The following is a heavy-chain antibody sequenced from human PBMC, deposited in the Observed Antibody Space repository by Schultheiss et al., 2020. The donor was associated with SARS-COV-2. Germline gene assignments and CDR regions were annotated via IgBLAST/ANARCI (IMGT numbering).Heavy chain of an antibody. V-gene: IGHV3-11*06. J-gene: IGHJ1*01. D-gene: IGHD4-17*01. CDR2: ISSSGSYT. CDR3: ARDGPYGEEYFQH. Sequence: GGSLRLSCAASGFTFSSYAMSWVRQAPGKGLEWVSYISSSGSYTNYADSVKGRFTISRDNAKNSLYLQMNSLRAEDTAVYYCARDGPYGEEYFQHWGQGALVTVSS. CDR1: GFTFSSYA.